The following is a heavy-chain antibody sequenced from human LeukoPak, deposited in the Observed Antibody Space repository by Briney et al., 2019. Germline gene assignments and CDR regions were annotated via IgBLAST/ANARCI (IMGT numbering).Heavy chain of an antibody. CDR3: ARGMNEYFFDY. D-gene: IGHD1-1*01. CDR2: IWYDGSNK. J-gene: IGHJ4*02. V-gene: IGHV3-33*01. Sequence: GGSLRLSCAASGFTFSNYGMHWVRRAPGKGLEWVAVIWYDGSNKYYADSVKGRFTVSRDNSKNTLYLQMNSLRAEDTAMYYCARGMNEYFFDYWGQGTLVTVSS. CDR1: GFTFSNYG.